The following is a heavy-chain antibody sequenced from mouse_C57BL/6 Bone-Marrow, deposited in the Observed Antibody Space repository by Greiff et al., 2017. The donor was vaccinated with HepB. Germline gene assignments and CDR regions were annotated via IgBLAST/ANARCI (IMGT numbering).Heavy chain of an antibody. CDR1: GYTFTSYW. CDR2: IDPSDSYT. J-gene: IGHJ2*01. Sequence: QVQLQQPGAELVKPGTSVKLSCKASGYTFTSYWMQWVKQRPEQGLEWIGEIDPSDSYTNYNQKFKGKATLTVDTSSSTAYMQLSSLTSEDSAVYYCATSDFYYWGQGTTLTVSS. V-gene: IGHV1-50*01. CDR3: ATSDFYY.